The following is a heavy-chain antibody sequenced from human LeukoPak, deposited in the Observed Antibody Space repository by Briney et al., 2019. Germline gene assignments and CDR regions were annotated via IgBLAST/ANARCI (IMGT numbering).Heavy chain of an antibody. V-gene: IGHV1-8*02. CDR2: MNPNSGNT. CDR1: GYTFTSFG. Sequence: ASVKVSCKASGYTFTSFGISWVRQAPGQGLEWMGWMNPNSGNTGYAQKFQGRVTMTRNTSISTAYMELSSLRSEDTAVYYCARRSQAGGTGIGYWGQGTLVTVSS. J-gene: IGHJ4*02. CDR3: ARRSQAGGTGIGY. D-gene: IGHD6-19*01.